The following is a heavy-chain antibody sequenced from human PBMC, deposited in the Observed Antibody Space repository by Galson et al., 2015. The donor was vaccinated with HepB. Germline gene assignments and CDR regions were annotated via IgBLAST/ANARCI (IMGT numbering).Heavy chain of an antibody. CDR2: LSHDGTAK. V-gene: IGHV3-30*04. D-gene: IGHD2/OR15-2a*01. J-gene: IGHJ5*02. CDR1: GFSFHVYA. Sequence: SLRLSCATSGFSFHVYAMHWVRQAPGKGLEWVAVLSHDGTAKFYADSVEGRFTVSRDNFKGTLFLEMSSVRPEDTAIYYCARVSIPRWPPPGWFDPRGQGTLVIVSS. CDR3: ARVSIPRWPPPGWFDP.